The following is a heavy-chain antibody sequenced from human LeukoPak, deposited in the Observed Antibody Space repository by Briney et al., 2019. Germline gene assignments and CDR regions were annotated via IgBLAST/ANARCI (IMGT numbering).Heavy chain of an antibody. D-gene: IGHD3-16*01. CDR3: AKLGTRGFYFDY. CDR1: GFTFSSYA. V-gene: IGHV3-23*01. J-gene: IGHJ4*02. Sequence: GGSLRLSCAASGFTFSSYAMSWVRQAPGEGLEWVSTISGSGGSTYYADSVKGRFTISRDNSKNTLYLQMNSLRAEDTAVYYCAKLGTRGFYFDYWGQGTLVTVSS. CDR2: ISGSGGST.